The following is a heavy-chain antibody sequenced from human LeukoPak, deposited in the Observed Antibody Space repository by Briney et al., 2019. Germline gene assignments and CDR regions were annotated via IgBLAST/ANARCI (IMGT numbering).Heavy chain of an antibody. V-gene: IGHV3-33*01. Sequence: PGGSLRLSCAASGFTLTSHGMHWVRQAPGKGLEWVAVWAHGRSEYYADPVKGRFSISRDASRSTVHLQMNSLRAEDTAVYYCARDDDTSSHYSLFEYWGQGTRVTVSS. CDR1: GFTLTSHG. CDR2: WAHGRSE. D-gene: IGHD3-22*01. CDR3: ARDDDTSSHYSLFEY. J-gene: IGHJ4*02.